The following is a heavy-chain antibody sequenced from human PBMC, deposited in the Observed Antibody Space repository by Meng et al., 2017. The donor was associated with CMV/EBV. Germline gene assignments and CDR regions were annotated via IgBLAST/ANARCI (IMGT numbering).Heavy chain of an antibody. D-gene: IGHD2-15*01. CDR1: FSSYA. CDR2: IIPIFGTA. V-gene: IGHV1-69*01. J-gene: IGHJ4*02. Sequence: FSSYAIRWVRQAPGPGLGWMGGIIPIFGTANYAQKFQGRVTITADESTSTAYMELSSLRSEDTAVYYCARVSGRYCSAGSCDELGYWGQGTLVTVSS. CDR3: ARVSGRYCSAGSCDELGY.